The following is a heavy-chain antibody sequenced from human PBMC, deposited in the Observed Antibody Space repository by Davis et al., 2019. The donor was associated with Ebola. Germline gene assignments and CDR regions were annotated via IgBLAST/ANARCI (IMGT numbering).Heavy chain of an antibody. D-gene: IGHD3-10*01. CDR3: AREYVVQGVISYGMDV. V-gene: IGHV1-69*13. Sequence: AASVKVSCKASGYTFTSYGISWVRQAPGQGLEWMGGIIPIFGTANYAQKFQGRVTITADESTSTAYMELSSLRSEDTAVYYCAREYVVQGVISYGMDVWGQGTTVTVSS. J-gene: IGHJ6*02. CDR1: GYTFTSYG. CDR2: IIPIFGTA.